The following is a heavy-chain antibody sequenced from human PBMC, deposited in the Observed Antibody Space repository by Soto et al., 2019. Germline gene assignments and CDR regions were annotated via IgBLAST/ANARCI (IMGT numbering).Heavy chain of an antibody. CDR3: ARDRITGTYYGMDV. V-gene: IGHV3-30-3*01. CDR1: GFTFSSYA. CDR2: ISYDGSNK. D-gene: IGHD1-7*01. Sequence: GGSLRLSCAASGFTFSSYAMHWVRQAPGKGLEWVAVISYDGSNKYYADSVRVRFTISRDNSKNTLYLQMNSLRAEDTAVYYCARDRITGTYYGMDVWGQGTTVTVSS. J-gene: IGHJ6*02.